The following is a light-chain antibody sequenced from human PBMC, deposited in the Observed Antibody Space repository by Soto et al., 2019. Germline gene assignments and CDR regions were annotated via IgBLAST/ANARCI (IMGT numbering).Light chain of an antibody. CDR1: QSVGSSY. V-gene: IGKV3-20*01. CDR2: GTS. Sequence: LTQSPGTLSLSPGERATLSXXASQSVGSSYLAWYQRKPGQAPRLLIYGTSSRATGIPDRFSGSGSGTDFALTISRLEPEDFAVYYCQQYGSSPTFGQGTKVEIK. CDR3: QQYGSSPT. J-gene: IGKJ1*01.